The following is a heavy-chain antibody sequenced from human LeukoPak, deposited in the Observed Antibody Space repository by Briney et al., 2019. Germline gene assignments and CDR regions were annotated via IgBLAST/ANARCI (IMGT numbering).Heavy chain of an antibody. CDR3: ARKIYSSGHMDV. CDR2: ISSSSSYI. V-gene: IGHV3-21*01. Sequence: GGSLRLSCAASGFTFSSYSMNWVRQAPGEGLEWVSSISSSSSYIYYADSVKGRFTISRDNAKNSLYLQMNSLRAEDTAVYYCARKIYSSGHMDVWGKGTTVTVSS. CDR1: GFTFSSYS. D-gene: IGHD6-19*01. J-gene: IGHJ6*03.